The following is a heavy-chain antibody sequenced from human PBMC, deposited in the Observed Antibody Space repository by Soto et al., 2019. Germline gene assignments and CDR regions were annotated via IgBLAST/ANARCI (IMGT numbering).Heavy chain of an antibody. D-gene: IGHD5-12*01. CDR2: ISDDGDST. J-gene: IGHJ4*02. CDR1: RFTFSSYG. Sequence: EVQLLESGGDLVQPGGSLRLSCAVSRFTFSSYGMNWVRQAPGKGLEWVSSISDDGDSTYYADSVKGRFTISRANSKNTLYLQMNSLRAEDTAVYYCAKRSGYQEAAYLDYWGQGTLVTVSS. V-gene: IGHV3-23*01. CDR3: AKRSGYQEAAYLDY.